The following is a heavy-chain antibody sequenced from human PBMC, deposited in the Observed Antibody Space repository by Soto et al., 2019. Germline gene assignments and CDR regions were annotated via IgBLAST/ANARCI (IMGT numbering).Heavy chain of an antibody. CDR3: AQSLFFVDHGSMDV. V-gene: IGHV1-69*02. CDR2: IIPIQGKA. CDR1: GGSFTSYS. D-gene: IGHD2-21*01. Sequence: QVPLVQSGAELKKPGSSVKVSCEASGGSFTSYSFTWVRQAPGQGREWMGRIIPIQGKANYALKFQDRVTITADRSTRTVNRELTSLRPEDTDVYFCAQSLFFVDHGSMDVWGKGTTVTVSS. J-gene: IGHJ6*03.